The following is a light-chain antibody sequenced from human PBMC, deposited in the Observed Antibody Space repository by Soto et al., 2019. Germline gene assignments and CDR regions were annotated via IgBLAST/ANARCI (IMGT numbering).Light chain of an antibody. CDR2: GAS. J-gene: IGKJ2*01. CDR3: QQYGSSPPEYT. Sequence: EIVLTQSPGTLSLSPGERATLSCRASQSVRSSYLAWYQQKPGHAPRLRIYGASARATGIPDRFSGSGSGTDFTLTISRLEPEDFAVYYCQQYGSSPPEYTFGQGTKLEIK. V-gene: IGKV3-20*01. CDR1: QSVRSSY.